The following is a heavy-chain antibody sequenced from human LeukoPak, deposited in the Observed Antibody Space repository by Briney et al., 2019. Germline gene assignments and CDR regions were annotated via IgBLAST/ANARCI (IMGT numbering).Heavy chain of an antibody. Sequence: SGGSLRLSCAASGFTFSSYGMHWVRQAPGKGLEWVAVISYDGSNKYYADSVKGRFTISRDNSKNTLYLQMNSLRSDDTAVYYCAREVGATTGGDYWGQGTPVTVSS. J-gene: IGHJ4*02. CDR1: GFTFSSYG. CDR3: AREVGATTGGDY. V-gene: IGHV3-30*03. CDR2: ISYDGSNK. D-gene: IGHD1-26*01.